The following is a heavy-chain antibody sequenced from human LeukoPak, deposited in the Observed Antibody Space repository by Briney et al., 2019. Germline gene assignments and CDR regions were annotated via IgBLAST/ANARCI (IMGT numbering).Heavy chain of an antibody. Sequence: PGGSLRLSCAASGFIFSSYGMNWVRQAPGKGLEWVSYISSGSSTVYYADSVKGRFTISRDNSKNTLYLQMNSLRAEDTAVYYCAAEGSAFDIWGQGTMVTVSS. CDR2: ISSGSSTV. CDR3: AAEGSAFDI. CDR1: GFIFSSYG. D-gene: IGHD3-10*01. V-gene: IGHV3-48*01. J-gene: IGHJ3*02.